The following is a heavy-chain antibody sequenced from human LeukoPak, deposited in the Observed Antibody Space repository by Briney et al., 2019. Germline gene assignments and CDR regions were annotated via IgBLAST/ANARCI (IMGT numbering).Heavy chain of an antibody. Sequence: SETLSLTCTVSGGSISSGPYYWGWIRQPPGKGLEWIGNIYYGENTYYNPSLKSRVTISIDTSKNQFSLKLSSVTAADTAVYYCARGWYSFDFWGQGTLVTVSS. D-gene: IGHD6-13*01. CDR2: IYYGENT. CDR1: GGSISSGPYY. V-gene: IGHV4-39*07. J-gene: IGHJ4*02. CDR3: ARGWYSFDF.